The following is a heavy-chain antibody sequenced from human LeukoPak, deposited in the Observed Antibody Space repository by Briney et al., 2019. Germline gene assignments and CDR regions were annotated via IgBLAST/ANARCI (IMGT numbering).Heavy chain of an antibody. Sequence: GGSLRLSCAASGFTVSSNYMSWVRQAPGKGLEWVSVIYSGGSTYYADSVEGRFTISRDNSKNTLYLQMNSLRAGDTAVYYCARVTRIAFDIWGQGTMVTVSS. V-gene: IGHV3-66*01. CDR2: IYSGGST. CDR1: GFTVSSNY. CDR3: ARVTRIAFDI. J-gene: IGHJ3*02.